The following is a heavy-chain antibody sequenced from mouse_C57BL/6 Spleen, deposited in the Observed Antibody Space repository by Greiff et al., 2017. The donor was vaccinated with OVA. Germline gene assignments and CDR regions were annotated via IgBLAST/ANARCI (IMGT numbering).Heavy chain of an antibody. CDR3: ARAEGITTVVPCAD. CDR1: GYTFTSYW. V-gene: IGHV1-69*01. D-gene: IGHD1-1*01. J-gene: IGHJ3*01. CDR2: IDPSDSYT. Sequence: QVQLQQPGAELVMPGASVKLSCKASGYTFTSYWMHWVKQRPGQGLEWIGEIDPSDSYTNYNQKFKGKATLTVDKSSSTAYRQLSRLTSEDSAGNYCARAEGITTVVPCADWGQGTLVTVSA.